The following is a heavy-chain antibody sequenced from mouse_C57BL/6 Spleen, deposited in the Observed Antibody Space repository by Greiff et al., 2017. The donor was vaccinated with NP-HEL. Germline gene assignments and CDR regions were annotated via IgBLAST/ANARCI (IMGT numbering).Heavy chain of an antibody. J-gene: IGHJ3*01. CDR2: INPNNGGT. D-gene: IGHD1-1*01. Sequence: DVQLVESGPELVKPGASVKMSCKASGYTFTDYNMHWVKQSHGKSLEWIGYINPNNGGTSYNQKFKGKATLTVNKSSSTAYMELRSLTSEDSAVYYCASFYPPFAYWGQGTLVTVSA. V-gene: IGHV1-22*01. CDR3: ASFYPPFAY. CDR1: GYTFTDYN.